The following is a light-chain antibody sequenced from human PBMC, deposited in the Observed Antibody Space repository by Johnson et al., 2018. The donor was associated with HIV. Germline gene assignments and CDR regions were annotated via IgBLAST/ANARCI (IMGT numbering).Light chain of an antibody. CDR3: GTWDSTFYV. J-gene: IGLJ1*01. Sequence: QSVLTQPPSVSAAPGQKVTISCSGSSSNIGNNYVSWYQQLPGTAPKLLIYDHNKRPSGIPDRFSGSKSGTSATLGITGLQTGDEADYYCGTWDSTFYVFGTGTKVTVL. CDR1: SSNIGNNY. CDR2: DHN. V-gene: IGLV1-51*01.